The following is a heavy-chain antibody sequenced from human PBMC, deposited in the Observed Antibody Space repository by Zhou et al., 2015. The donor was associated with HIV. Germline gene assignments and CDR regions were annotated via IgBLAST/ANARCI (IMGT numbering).Heavy chain of an antibody. CDR1: GGTFTNYG. Sequence: QVQLVQSGAEVKKPGSSVKVSCKASGGTFTNYGISWVRQAPGQGLEWMGGIIPILNTANYAQKFQGRVTITADESTNTAYMDLSSLRSEDTAVYYCGRSLGGYDDYWYFDLWGRGTLVTVSS. CDR3: GRSLGGYDDYWYFDL. J-gene: IGHJ2*01. V-gene: IGHV1-69*11. CDR2: IIPILNTA. D-gene: IGHD5-12*01.